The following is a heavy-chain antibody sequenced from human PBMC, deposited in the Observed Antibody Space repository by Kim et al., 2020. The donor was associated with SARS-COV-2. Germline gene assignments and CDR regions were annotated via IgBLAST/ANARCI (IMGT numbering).Heavy chain of an antibody. CDR1: GYTFTSYY. CDR3: ARTRSGYYGRTLPPFDY. Sequence: ASVKVSCKASGYTFTSYYMHWVRQAPGQGLEWMGIINPSGGSTSYAQKLQGRVTMTRDTSTSTVHMELSSLRSEDTAVYYCARTRSGYYGRTLPPFDYWGQGTLVTVSS. J-gene: IGHJ4*01. D-gene: IGHD3-22*01. V-gene: IGHV1-46*01. CDR2: INPSGGST.